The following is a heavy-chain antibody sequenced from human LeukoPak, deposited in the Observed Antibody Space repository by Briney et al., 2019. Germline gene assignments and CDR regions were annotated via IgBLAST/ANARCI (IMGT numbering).Heavy chain of an antibody. J-gene: IGHJ4*02. D-gene: IGHD6-19*01. Sequence: QSGGSLRLSCAASGFTFSSHWMHWVRQAPGKGLVWVSRINSDGSSISYADSVKGRFTISRDNAKNTLYLQMNSLRAEDTAVYYCAWHRSSGWYSPAFDYWGQGTLVTVSS. CDR1: GFTFSSHW. CDR2: INSDGSSI. CDR3: AWHRSSGWYSPAFDY. V-gene: IGHV3-74*01.